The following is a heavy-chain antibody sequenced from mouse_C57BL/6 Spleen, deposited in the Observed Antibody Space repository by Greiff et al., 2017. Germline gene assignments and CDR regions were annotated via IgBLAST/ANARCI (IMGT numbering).Heavy chain of an antibody. J-gene: IGHJ2*01. CDR2: IYPGSGST. D-gene: IGHD2-3*01. CDR3: ARVVDGYYDVDY. V-gene: IGHV1-55*01. CDR1: GYTFTSYW. Sequence: VQLQQPGAELVKPGASVKMSCKASGYTFTSYWITWVKQRPGQGLEWIGDIYPGSGSTNYTEKFKSKATLTVDTSSSTAYLQLSSLTSEDSAVYYCARVVDGYYDVDYWGQGTTLTVSS.